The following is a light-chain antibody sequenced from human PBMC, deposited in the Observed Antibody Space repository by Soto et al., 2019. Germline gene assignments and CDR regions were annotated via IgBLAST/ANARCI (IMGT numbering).Light chain of an antibody. Sequence: SVLTQPHSASGTPGQRVTISCSGSRSNIGSNTVNWYQQVPGTAPKLLIYSNNQRPSGVPDRFSGSKSGTSASLAITGLQAEDEADYYCHSYDRSLRGPHSVCGTGTKVAGL. V-gene: IGLV1-44*01. J-gene: IGLJ1*01. CDR1: RSNIGSNT. CDR3: HSYDRSLRGPHSV. CDR2: SNN.